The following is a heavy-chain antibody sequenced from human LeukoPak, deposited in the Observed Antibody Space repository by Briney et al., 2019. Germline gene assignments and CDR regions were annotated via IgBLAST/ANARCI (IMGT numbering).Heavy chain of an antibody. D-gene: IGHD3-9*01. CDR3: ATARLQILTGGLFDFDY. CDR1: GASISTNY. Sequence: SETLSLTCTVSGASISTNYWSWIRQPPGKGLEWIGYVNYIGSTNYNPSLNSRVIISVDRSTNQFSLKLNSLTAADTAVYYCATARLQILTGGLFDFDYWGQGTLVTVSS. CDR2: VNYIGST. J-gene: IGHJ4*02. V-gene: IGHV4-59*01.